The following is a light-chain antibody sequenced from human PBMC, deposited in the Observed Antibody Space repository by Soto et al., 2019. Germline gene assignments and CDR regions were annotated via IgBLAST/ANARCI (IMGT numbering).Light chain of an antibody. CDR1: SSDIGDYNY. CDR2: DVS. J-gene: IGLJ1*01. Sequence: QSVLTQPASVSGSPGQSITISCTGTSSDIGDYNYVSWYQQHPGKAPKLMIYDVSNRPSGVSNRFSGSKSGNTASLTISGFQAEDEADYYCSSYTSSSTLAVFGTGTKVTVL. V-gene: IGLV2-14*01. CDR3: SSYTSSSTLAV.